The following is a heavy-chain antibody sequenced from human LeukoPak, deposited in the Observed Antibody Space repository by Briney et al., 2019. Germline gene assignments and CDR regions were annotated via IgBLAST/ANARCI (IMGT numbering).Heavy chain of an antibody. CDR2: IYSGDNS. D-gene: IGHD2-15*01. V-gene: IGHV3-53*01. CDR1: GFSVGSNY. J-gene: IGHJ3*01. Sequence: GGSLRLSCAASGFSVGSNYMTWVRQAPGKGLEWVSVIYSGDNSYYADFVKGRFTISRDTSKNTLYLQMNSLRAEDTAVYYCARDTGSGYCSGGRCRAAFDVWGQGTMVTVSS. CDR3: ARDTGSGYCSGGRCRAAFDV.